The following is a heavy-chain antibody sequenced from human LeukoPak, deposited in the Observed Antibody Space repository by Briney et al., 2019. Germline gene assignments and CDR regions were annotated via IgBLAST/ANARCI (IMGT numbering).Heavy chain of an antibody. CDR1: GGSISSYY. CDR3: ARFSTMLDF. D-gene: IGHD3-10*01. CDR2: IYYSGST. Sequence: NPSETLSLTCTVSGGSISSYYWSWIRQPPGKGLEWIGYIYYSGSTNYNPSLKSRVTISVDTSKNQFSLKLSSVTAADTAVYYCARFSTMLDFWGRGTLVTVSS. V-gene: IGHV4-59*01. J-gene: IGHJ4*02.